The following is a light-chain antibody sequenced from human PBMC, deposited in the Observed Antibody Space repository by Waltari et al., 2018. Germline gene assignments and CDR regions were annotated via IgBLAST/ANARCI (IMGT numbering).Light chain of an antibody. CDR2: YDN. V-gene: IGLV1-36*01. CDR1: SSNLENNA. Sequence: QSVLTQPPSVSGAPRQRVTISCSRSSSNLENNAVNRFQHLPGRAPKLLIRYDNLLPSGVSARFSASKSGTSASLAISGLQSDDEADYYCATWDDSLNAYVFGSGTKVTVV. CDR3: ATWDDSLNAYV. J-gene: IGLJ1*01.